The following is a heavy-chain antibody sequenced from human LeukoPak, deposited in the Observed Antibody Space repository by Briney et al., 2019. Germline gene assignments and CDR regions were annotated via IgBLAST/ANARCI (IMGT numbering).Heavy chain of an antibody. D-gene: IGHD2-15*01. J-gene: IGHJ4*02. CDR1: GGSISSGGYY. Sequence: SETLSLTCTVSGGSISSGGYYWSWIRQHQGKGLEWIGYISYSGSTYYNPSLKSRVNISVDTSKNQFSLKLGSVTAADTAVYYCARGFGGRLQFDYWGEGTLVTVSS. CDR3: ARGFGGRLQFDY. V-gene: IGHV4-31*03. CDR2: ISYSGST.